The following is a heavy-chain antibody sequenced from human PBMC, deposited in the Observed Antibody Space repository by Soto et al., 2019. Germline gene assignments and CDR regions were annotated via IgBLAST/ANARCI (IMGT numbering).Heavy chain of an antibody. V-gene: IGHV3-9*01. D-gene: IGHD6-19*01. J-gene: IGHJ4*02. Sequence: EVQLVESGGGLVQPGRSLRLSCAASGFTFDDYAMHWVRQAPGKGLEWVSGISWNSGSIGYADSVKGQFTISRDNAKNSLYLQTNSLRAEDTALYYCAKVGSGWYRGGFDYWGQGTLVTVSS. CDR3: AKVGSGWYRGGFDY. CDR1: GFTFDDYA. CDR2: ISWNSGSI.